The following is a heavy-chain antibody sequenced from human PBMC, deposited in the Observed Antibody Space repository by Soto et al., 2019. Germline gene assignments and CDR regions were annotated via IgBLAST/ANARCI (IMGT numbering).Heavy chain of an antibody. V-gene: IGHV3-30*19. J-gene: IGHJ1*01. Sequence: QVQLVESGGGVVQPGTSLRVSCVGSGFTFRSYVIHWVRQAPGKGLEWVALTSYDGSDKYYGDSVGGRFTISRDNSRNTVDLLVDSLGLEDSAFYSCVRGEPTGCLDVWGQGTLVSVSS. CDR3: VRGEPTGCLDV. CDR1: GFTFRSYV. CDR2: TSYDGSDK. D-gene: IGHD3-10*01.